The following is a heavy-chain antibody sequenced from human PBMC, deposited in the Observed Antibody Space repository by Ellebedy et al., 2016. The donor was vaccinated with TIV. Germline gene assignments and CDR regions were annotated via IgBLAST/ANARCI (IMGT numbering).Heavy chain of an antibody. V-gene: IGHV3-7*01. J-gene: IGHJ3*02. Sequence: GGSLRLXXAASGFTFKNYWMTWVRQAPGKGLEWVTNIKHDGSEKYYVDSVKGRFTVSRDNAKNSLFLQMSSLRVGDTAVYYCARNDHGAYGGGDAFDIWGQGTMVTVSS. D-gene: IGHD4-17*01. CDR1: GFTFKNYW. CDR3: ARNDHGAYGGGDAFDI. CDR2: IKHDGSEK.